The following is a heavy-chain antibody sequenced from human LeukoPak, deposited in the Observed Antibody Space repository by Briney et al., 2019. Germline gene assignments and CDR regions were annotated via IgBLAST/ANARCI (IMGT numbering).Heavy chain of an antibody. CDR3: ASGPNLDFDY. CDR2: ISSSSSYR. Sequence: PGGSLRLSCAASGFTFSSYGMHWVRQAPGKGLEWVSSISSSSSYRYYADSVKGRFTISRDNAKNSLYLQMSSLRAEDTAVYYCASGPNLDFDYWGQGALVTVSS. J-gene: IGHJ4*02. D-gene: IGHD3-10*01. V-gene: IGHV3-21*01. CDR1: GFTFSSYG.